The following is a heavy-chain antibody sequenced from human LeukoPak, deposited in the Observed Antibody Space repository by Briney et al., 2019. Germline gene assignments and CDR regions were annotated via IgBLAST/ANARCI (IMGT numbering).Heavy chain of an antibody. J-gene: IGHJ4*02. CDR3: ARDGYNLMGFDY. Sequence: GTSVKVSCKASGGTFSSYAISWVRQAPGQGLEWMGRIIPILGIANYAQKFQGRVTITADKSTSTAYIELSSLRSEDTAVYYCARDGYNLMGFDYWGQGTLVTVSS. D-gene: IGHD5-24*01. CDR2: IIPILGIA. V-gene: IGHV1-69*04. CDR1: GGTFSSYA.